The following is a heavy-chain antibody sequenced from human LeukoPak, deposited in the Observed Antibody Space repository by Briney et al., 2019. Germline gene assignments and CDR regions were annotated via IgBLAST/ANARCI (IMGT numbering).Heavy chain of an antibody. J-gene: IGHJ4*02. CDR1: GYTFTGYY. CDR3: ARSLYSGSYYRFGY. Sequence: ASVKVSCKASGYTFTGYYMHWVRQAPGQGLEWMGWINPNSGGTNYAQKFQGRVTMTRDTSISTAYMELSRLRSDDTAVYYCARSLYSGSYYRFGYWGQGTRVTVSS. D-gene: IGHD1-26*01. CDR2: INPNSGGT. V-gene: IGHV1-2*02.